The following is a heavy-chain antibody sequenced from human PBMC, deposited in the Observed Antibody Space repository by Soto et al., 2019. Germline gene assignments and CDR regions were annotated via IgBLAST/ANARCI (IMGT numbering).Heavy chain of an antibody. V-gene: IGHV3-21*01. CDR2: ISSSSSYI. J-gene: IGHJ4*02. CDR3: ARDLSTPMDDSVDY. CDR1: EFTFSSYS. Sequence: EVQLVESGGGLVKPGGSLRLSCAASEFTFSSYSMNWVRQAPGKGLEWVSSISSSSSYIYYADSVKGRFTISRDNAKNSLYLQMNSLRAEDTAVYYCARDLSTPMDDSVDYWGQGTLVTVSS. D-gene: IGHD3-10*01.